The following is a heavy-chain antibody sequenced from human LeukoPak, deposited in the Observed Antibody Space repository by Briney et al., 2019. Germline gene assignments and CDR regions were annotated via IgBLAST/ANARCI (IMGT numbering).Heavy chain of an antibody. CDR2: INSDGSST. J-gene: IGHJ4*02. CDR3: ARVDSSGWYYFDY. CDR1: GFTFSSYW. V-gene: IGHV3-74*01. D-gene: IGHD6-19*01. Sequence: SGGSLRLSCAAAGFTFSSYWMHWVRQAPRKGLVWVSRINSDGSSTSYADSVKGRFTISRDNAKNTLYLQMNSLRADDTAVYYCARVDSSGWYYFDYWGQGTLVTVSS.